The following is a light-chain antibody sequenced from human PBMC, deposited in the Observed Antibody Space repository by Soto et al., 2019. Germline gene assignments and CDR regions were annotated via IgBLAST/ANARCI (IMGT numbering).Light chain of an antibody. CDR2: AAS. J-gene: IGKJ4*01. CDR1: QGIGSD. V-gene: IGKV1-17*01. Sequence: DIQMTQSPSSLSACVGDRVTITCRASQGIGSDLGWYQQKPGKAPKRLIYAASSLQSGVPSRFSGSGSGTEFTLTISSLQPEDFATYYCLQHNSYPPTFGGGTKVEIK. CDR3: LQHNSYPPT.